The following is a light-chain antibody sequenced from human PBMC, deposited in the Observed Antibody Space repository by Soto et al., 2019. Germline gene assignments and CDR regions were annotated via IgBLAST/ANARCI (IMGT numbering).Light chain of an antibody. CDR3: QQYGGSSPYT. CDR2: GAS. J-gene: IGKJ2*01. V-gene: IGKV3-20*01. Sequence: EVVLTQSPVTLSLSPGERATLSCRASQSFRGLLAWYQQKPGQAPRLLIYGASSRATGIPDRFGGSGSGTDFTLTISRLEPEDFAVYYCQQYGGSSPYTFGQGTKLEIK. CDR1: QSFRGL.